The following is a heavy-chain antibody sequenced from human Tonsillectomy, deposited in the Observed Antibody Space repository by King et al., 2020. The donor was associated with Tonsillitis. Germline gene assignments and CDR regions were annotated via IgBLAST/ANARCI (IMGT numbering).Heavy chain of an antibody. V-gene: IGHV4-39*01. CDR2: ILYSGST. CDR1: GGSISSTSFY. CDR3: ARHRLLNWFDR. J-gene: IGHJ5*02. Sequence: LQLQESGPGLVKPSETLSLTCTVSGGSISSTSFYWGWIRQPPGKGLGWIGSILYSGSTYYDPSLKSRVTISVDTSKNQFSLKLSSVTAADTAVYYCARHRLLNWFDRWGKGTLVTVSS. D-gene: IGHD2/OR15-2a*01.